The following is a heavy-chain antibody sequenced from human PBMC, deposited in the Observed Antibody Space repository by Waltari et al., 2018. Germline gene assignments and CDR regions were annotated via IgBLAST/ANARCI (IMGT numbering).Heavy chain of an antibody. J-gene: IGHJ6*03. CDR3: ARDAGNYMDV. Sequence: EVQLVESGGGLVKPGGSLRLSCTASGFTFSDFSMNWVRQPPGKGLEWVSSIATTSIFEFYADSVMDRFTISRDNAKNSLYLQLNSLRDEDTAVYYCARDAGNYMDVWGEGTTVTVSS. V-gene: IGHV3-21*06. D-gene: IGHD3-10*01. CDR1: GFTFSDFS. CDR2: IATTSIFE.